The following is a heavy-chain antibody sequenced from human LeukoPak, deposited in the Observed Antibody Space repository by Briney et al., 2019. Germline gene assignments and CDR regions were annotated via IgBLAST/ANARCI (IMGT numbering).Heavy chain of an antibody. V-gene: IGHV1-18*04. CDR2: ISAYNGNT. CDR3: ARDQGRGSSWYYDY. D-gene: IGHD6-13*01. J-gene: IGHJ4*02. Sequence: ASVKVSCKTSGYTFTVHFMYWVRQAPGQGLEWMGWISAYNGNTNYAQKLQGRVTMTTDTSTSTAYMELRSLRSDDTAVYYCARDQGRGSSWYYDYWGQGTLVTVSS. CDR1: GYTFTVHF.